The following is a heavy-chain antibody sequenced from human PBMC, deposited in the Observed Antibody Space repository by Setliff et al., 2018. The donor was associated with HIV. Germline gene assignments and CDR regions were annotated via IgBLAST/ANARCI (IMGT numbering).Heavy chain of an antibody. CDR3: TTYSSVYYHSDC. J-gene: IGHJ4*02. CDR1: GFTFSSYS. V-gene: IGHV3-15*06. D-gene: IGHD3-22*01. Sequence: GGSLRLSCEASGFTFSSYSINWVRQAPGKGLEWVGRIKSKSDGGAVHYAAPVKGRFTISRDDSQDTLYLEMNSLTNEDTAMYYCTTYSSVYYHSDCWGQGTLVTVSS. CDR2: IKSKSDGGAV.